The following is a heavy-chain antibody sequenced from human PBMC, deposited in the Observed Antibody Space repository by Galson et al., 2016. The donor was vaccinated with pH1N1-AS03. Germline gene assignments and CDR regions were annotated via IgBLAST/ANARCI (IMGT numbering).Heavy chain of an antibody. CDR3: ATAVRYYFDP. CDR1: GFTSSRYW. CDR2: IKQDGSEK. Sequence: SLRLSCAASGFTSSRYWMSWVRQAPGKGPEWVANIKQDGSEKYYVDSVKGRFTISRDNAKNSLFLQMNSLRAEDTAVYYCATAVRYYFDPWGQGTLGIVSS. J-gene: IGHJ5*02. D-gene: IGHD1-26*01. V-gene: IGHV3-7*03.